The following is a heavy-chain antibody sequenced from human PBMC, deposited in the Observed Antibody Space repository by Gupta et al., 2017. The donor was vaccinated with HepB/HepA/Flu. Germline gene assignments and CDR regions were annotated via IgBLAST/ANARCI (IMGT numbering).Heavy chain of an antibody. J-gene: IGHJ6*03. CDR2: ISSSSSTI. V-gene: IGHV3-48*02. CDR3: ARKSGRRLMYSSGWSYMDV. D-gene: IGHD6-19*01. CDR1: GFTFSSYR. Sequence: EVQLVESGGGLVQPGGSLRLSCAASGFTFSSYRMNWVRQAPGKGLEWVSYISSSSSTIYYADSVKGRFTISRDNAKNSLYLQMNSLRDEDTAVYYCARKSGRRLMYSSGWSYMDVWGKGTTVTVSS.